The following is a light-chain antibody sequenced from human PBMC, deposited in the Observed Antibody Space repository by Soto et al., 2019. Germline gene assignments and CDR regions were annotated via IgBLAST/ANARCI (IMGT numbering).Light chain of an antibody. V-gene: IGKV3D-15*01. J-gene: IGKJ1*01. CDR3: QQYNIWRT. CDR1: QSVSSK. CDR2: AAS. Sequence: EIVMTQSPATLSVSPGERATLSCRASQSVSSKLAWYQQKPGQAPRLLIYAASTRATGIPARFSGSGSGTEFTLTISSLQCEDFAIYYCQQYNIWRTFGQGTDVEIK.